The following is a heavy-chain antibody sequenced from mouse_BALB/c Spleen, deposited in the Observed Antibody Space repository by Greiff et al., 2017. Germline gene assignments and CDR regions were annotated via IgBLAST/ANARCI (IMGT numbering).Heavy chain of an antibody. J-gene: IGHJ4*01. V-gene: IGHV1S81*02. D-gene: IGHD3-1*01. CDR1: GFTFTSYY. CDR3: TRQLGPAYYAMDY. CDR2: INHSNGGN. Sequence: QVQLQQPGAELVKPGASVKLSCTASGFTFTSYYMYWVQPSPGHGLEWIAGINHSNGGNNFNETFKCKSTLTVDQSSSPDYMQLSSLTSEDSAVYYCTRQLGPAYYAMDYWGQGTSVTVSS.